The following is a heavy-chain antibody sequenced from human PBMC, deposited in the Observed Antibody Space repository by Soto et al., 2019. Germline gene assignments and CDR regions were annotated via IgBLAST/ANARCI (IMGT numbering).Heavy chain of an antibody. CDR1: GCSISSYY. Sequence: SETLSLTCTVSGCSISSYYWSWIRQPPGKGLEWIGYIYYSGSTNYNPSLKSRVTISVDTSKNQFSLKLSSVTAADTAVYYCARKAVVVVGSDAFDIWGQGTMVTVSS. V-gene: IGHV4-59*08. J-gene: IGHJ3*02. D-gene: IGHD2-15*01. CDR2: IYYSGST. CDR3: ARKAVVVVGSDAFDI.